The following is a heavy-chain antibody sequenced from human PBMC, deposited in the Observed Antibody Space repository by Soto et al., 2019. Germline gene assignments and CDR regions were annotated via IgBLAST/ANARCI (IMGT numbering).Heavy chain of an antibody. CDR2: ISQSGRS. D-gene: IGHD1-7*01. Sequence: SETLSLTCAVYGGCLSGNYWTWIRQSPGKGLEWIGEISQSGRSNYSPSLNSRVTLSVDTSERQFSLRLSSVTAADTAVYYCARRPMPSPTNYRLDVWATGTTVTVSS. V-gene: IGHV4-34*01. CDR3: ARRPMPSPTNYRLDV. J-gene: IGHJ6*04. CDR1: GGCLSGNY.